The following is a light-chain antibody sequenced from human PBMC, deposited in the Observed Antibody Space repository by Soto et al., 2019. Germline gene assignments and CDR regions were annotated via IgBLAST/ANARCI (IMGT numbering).Light chain of an antibody. CDR3: QQYDSSPKT. CDR2: GAS. CDR1: QSVSSY. V-gene: IGKV3-20*01. J-gene: IGKJ1*01. Sequence: EIVLTQSPATLSLSPGERATLSCRASQSVSSYLAWYQQKPGQAPRLLIYGASNRATGIPARFSGSGSGTDFTLTISRLEPEDFAVYYCQQYDSSPKTFGQGTKVDIK.